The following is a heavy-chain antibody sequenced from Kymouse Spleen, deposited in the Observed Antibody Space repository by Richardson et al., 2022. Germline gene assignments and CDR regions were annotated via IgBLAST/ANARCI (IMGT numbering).Heavy chain of an antibody. Sequence: EVQLVQSGAEVKKPGESLKISCKGSGYSFTSYWIGWVRQMPGKGLEWMGIIYPGDSDTRYSPSFQGQVTISADKSISTAYLQWSSLKASDTAMYYCARHGITGTMYGSGSPYYYYYGMDVWGQGTTVTVSS. CDR3: ARHGITGTMYGSGSPYYYYYGMDV. CDR2: IYPGDSDT. J-gene: IGHJ6*02. V-gene: IGHV5-51*01. CDR1: GYSFTSYW. D-gene: IGHD3-10*01.